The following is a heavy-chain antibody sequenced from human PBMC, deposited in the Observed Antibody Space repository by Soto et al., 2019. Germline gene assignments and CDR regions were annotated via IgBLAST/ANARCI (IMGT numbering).Heavy chain of an antibody. CDR3: ARLAVGYDSSGYYIDH. CDR2: IYPGDSDA. J-gene: IGHJ4*02. CDR1: GFSFDIYW. V-gene: IGHV5-51*01. D-gene: IGHD3-22*01. Sequence: GESLKISCEASGFSFDIYWIGWVRQLPGKGPEWMGIIYPGDSDARYSPSFQGQVTFSADKSISTAYLHWSSLKASDTATYYCARLAVGYDSSGYYIDHWGQGTLVPVSS.